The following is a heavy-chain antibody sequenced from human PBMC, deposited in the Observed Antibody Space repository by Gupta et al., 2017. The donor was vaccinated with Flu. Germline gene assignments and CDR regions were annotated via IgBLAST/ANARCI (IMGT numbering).Heavy chain of an antibody. V-gene: IGHV3-30*04. J-gene: IGHJ4*02. CDR2: MSYDGRHK. Sequence: QIQLVESGGGVVQPGRSLRLSCAASGFPFSTFAIHWVRQAPGKGLEWVAVMSYDGRHKWYADSVKGRFTVSRDNAKNTLYLQMDSLRAEDTAVYYCSRGDVQVWQPQIDHWGQGTLVTVSS. CDR1: GFPFSTFA. D-gene: IGHD6-6*01. CDR3: SRGDVQVWQPQIDH.